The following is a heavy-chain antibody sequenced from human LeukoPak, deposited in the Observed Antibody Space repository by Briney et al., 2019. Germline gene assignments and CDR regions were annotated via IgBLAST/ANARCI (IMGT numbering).Heavy chain of an antibody. V-gene: IGHV3-23*01. CDR1: GFTFSSYA. J-gene: IGHJ4*02. CDR3: TTDLGRSRIAPRFYY. CDR2: VSGSGGST. Sequence: GGSLRLSCAASGFTFSSYAMTWVRQAPGKGLEWVSTVSGSGGSTDYAAPVKGRFTISREDSKNTLYLQMTSLKTEDTAVYYCTTDLGRSRIAPRFYYWGQGTLVTVSS. D-gene: IGHD6-6*01.